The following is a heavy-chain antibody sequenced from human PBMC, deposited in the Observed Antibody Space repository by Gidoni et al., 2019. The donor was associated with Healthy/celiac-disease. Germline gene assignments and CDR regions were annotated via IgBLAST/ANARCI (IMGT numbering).Heavy chain of an antibody. J-gene: IGHJ3*02. CDR1: GCTFSSYG. CDR3: ARDYLELPRGAFDI. CDR2: IWYDGSNK. Sequence: QVQLVESGGGVVQPGRSLRLTCAASGCTFSSYGMHWVRQAQGKGLEWVAVIWYDGSNKYYADSVKGRFTISRDNSKNTLYLQMNSLRAEDTAVYYCARDYLELPRGAFDIWGQGTMVTVSS. D-gene: IGHD1-7*01. V-gene: IGHV3-33*01.